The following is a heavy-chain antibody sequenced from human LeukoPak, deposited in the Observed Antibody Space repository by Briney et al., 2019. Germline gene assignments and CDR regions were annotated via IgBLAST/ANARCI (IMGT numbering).Heavy chain of an antibody. J-gene: IGHJ4*02. CDR1: GFTFSGYA. D-gene: IGHD2-21*02. CDR3: ATGARYGDPTLLFDY. Sequence: PEGSLRLSCAASGFTFSGYAMSWVRQAPGKGLDWVSTITTSGGSTYYADSVKGRFTISRDNSKNTLYLQMNSLRAEDTAVYYCATGARYGDPTLLFDYWGQGTLVTVSS. CDR2: ITTSGGST. V-gene: IGHV3-23*01.